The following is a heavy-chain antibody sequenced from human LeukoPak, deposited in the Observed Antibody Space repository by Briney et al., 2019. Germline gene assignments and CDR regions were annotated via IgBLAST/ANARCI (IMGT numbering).Heavy chain of an antibody. CDR2: IYPGDSDT. Sequence: GESLKISCMWSGYSFTSYWIGWVRQMPGKGLGWMGIIYPGDSDTRYSPSFQGQVTISADKSISTAYLQWSRLKASDTGMYYCAMTGNSLPFDYWGQGTLVTVSS. V-gene: IGHV5-51*01. J-gene: IGHJ4*02. CDR1: GYSFTSYW. CDR3: AMTGNSLPFDY.